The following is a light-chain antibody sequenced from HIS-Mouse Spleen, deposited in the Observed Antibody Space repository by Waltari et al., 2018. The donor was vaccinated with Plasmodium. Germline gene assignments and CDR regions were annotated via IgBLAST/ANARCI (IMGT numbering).Light chain of an antibody. J-gene: IGLJ3*02. CDR2: EDS. CDR1: ALPTKC. Sequence: SYELTQPPSVSATPGQTARLHCPGDALPTKCHYWYQQKSGPAPVLVSYEDSKGPSGIPERFSGSSSGTMATLTISGAQVEDEADYYCYSTDSSGNHRVFGGGTKLTVL. CDR3: YSTDSSGNHRV. V-gene: IGLV3-10*01.